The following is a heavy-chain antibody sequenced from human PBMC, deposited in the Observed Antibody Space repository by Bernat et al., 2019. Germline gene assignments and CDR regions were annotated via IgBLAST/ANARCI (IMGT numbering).Heavy chain of an antibody. CDR1: GGTFSSYA. CDR2: IIPIFGTA. CDR3: ARELGAVAGKGGGSGYFDY. D-gene: IGHD6-19*01. J-gene: IGHJ4*02. Sequence: QVQLVQSGAEVKKPGSSVKVSCKASGGTFSSYAISWVRQAPGQGLEWMGGIIPIFGTANYAQKFQGRVTITADEATSTACMELSSMRSEDTAVDYCARELGAVAGKGGGSGYFDYWGQGTLVTVSS. V-gene: IGHV1-69*01.